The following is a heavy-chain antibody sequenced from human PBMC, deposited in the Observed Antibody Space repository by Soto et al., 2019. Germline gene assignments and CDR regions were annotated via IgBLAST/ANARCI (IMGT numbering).Heavy chain of an antibody. Sequence: QVQLQESGPGLVEPSQTLSLTCTVSGDSISAGGYFWSWIRQQPGMGLKWIGYIYYTGSTYHNPALKSRFTILADTSKNQFSLTLTSVTAADTAVYYSARHTPAAGTKYWGQGTRVTVSS. D-gene: IGHD6-13*01. CDR3: ARHTPAAGTKY. V-gene: IGHV4-31*03. J-gene: IGHJ4*02. CDR2: IYYTGST. CDR1: GDSISAGGYF.